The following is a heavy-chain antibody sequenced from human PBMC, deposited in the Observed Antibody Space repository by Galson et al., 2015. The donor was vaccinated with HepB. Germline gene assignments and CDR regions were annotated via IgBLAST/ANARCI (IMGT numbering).Heavy chain of an antibody. CDR1: GITFKNYA. CDR2: ISGSGGTT. V-gene: IGHV3-23*01. Sequence: SLRLSCAASGITFKNYAMSWVRQAPGKGLEWVSGISGSGGTTYYADSVKGRFTISRDKSKDTLWLQMNTLRAEDTAVYFCAKVGGSGSYYNEVDHWGQGTLVAVSS. J-gene: IGHJ4*02. D-gene: IGHD3-10*01. CDR3: AKVGGSGSYYNEVDH.